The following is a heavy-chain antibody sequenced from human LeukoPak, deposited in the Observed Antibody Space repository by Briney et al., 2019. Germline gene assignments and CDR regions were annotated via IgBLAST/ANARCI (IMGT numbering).Heavy chain of an antibody. CDR2: ISYDGSNK. J-gene: IGHJ6*02. V-gene: IGHV3-30*03. CDR3: ARDLGSVPTYGMDV. D-gene: IGHD2-2*01. Sequence: GRSLRLSCAASGFTFSSYGMHWVRQAPGKGLEWVAVISYDGSNKYYADSVKGRFTISRDNSKNTLYLQMNSLRAEDTAVYYCARDLGSVPTYGMDVWGQGTTVTVSS. CDR1: GFTFSSYG.